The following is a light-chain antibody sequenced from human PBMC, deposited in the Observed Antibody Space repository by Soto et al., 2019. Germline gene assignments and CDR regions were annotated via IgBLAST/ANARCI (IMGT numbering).Light chain of an antibody. CDR3: SSYRTGGPFV. CDR2: EVT. J-gene: IGLJ1*01. Sequence: QSALTQPASVSGSPGQSITISCTGTSGDIGGYNYVSWYQQHPGKAPKLLISEVTNRPSGVSNRFSGSKSGNTASLTISGLQAEDEADYYCSSYRTGGPFVFGTGTKLTVL. V-gene: IGLV2-14*01. CDR1: SGDIGGYNY.